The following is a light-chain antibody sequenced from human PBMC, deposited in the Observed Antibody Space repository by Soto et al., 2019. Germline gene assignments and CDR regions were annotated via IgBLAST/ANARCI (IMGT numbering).Light chain of an antibody. CDR3: GSWDSSLSAYV. V-gene: IGLV1-51*01. J-gene: IGLJ1*01. CDR2: DDD. CDR1: SSNIGGNS. Sequence: QAVMTQPPSVSVAPGQTVTISCSGSSSNIGGNSVSWYQQLPGTAPKLLIYDDDKRPSGIPDRFSGSKSGTSATLGITGFRTGDEADYYCGSWDSSLSAYVFGTGTKLTVL.